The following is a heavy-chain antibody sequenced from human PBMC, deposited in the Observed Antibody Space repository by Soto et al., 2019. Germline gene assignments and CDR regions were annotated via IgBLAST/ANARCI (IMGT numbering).Heavy chain of an antibody. CDR2: IRSKANSYAT. Sequence: EVQLVESGGGLVQPGGSLKLSCAASGFTFSGSAMHWVRQASGKGLEWVGRIRSKANSYATAYAASVKGRFTISRDDSKNTAYLQMNSLKTEETAVYYCTSFIGLSFDSSGYYYQTGDDAFDIWGQGTMVTVSS. D-gene: IGHD3-22*01. CDR3: TSFIGLSFDSSGYYYQTGDDAFDI. V-gene: IGHV3-73*02. CDR1: GFTFSGSA. J-gene: IGHJ3*02.